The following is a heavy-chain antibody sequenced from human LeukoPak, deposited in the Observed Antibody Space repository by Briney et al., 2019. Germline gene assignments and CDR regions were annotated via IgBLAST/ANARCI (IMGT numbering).Heavy chain of an antibody. D-gene: IGHD3-22*01. CDR3: AKDMTGDDSSGYYSVGYYFDY. CDR2: ISGSGGST. V-gene: IGHV3-23*01. Sequence: GGSLRLSCAASGFTFSSYAMSWVRQAPGKGLEWVSAISGSGGSTYYADSVKGRFTISRDNSKNTLYLQMNSLRAEDTAVYYCAKDMTGDDSSGYYSVGYYFDYWGQGTLVTVSS. J-gene: IGHJ4*02. CDR1: GFTFSSYA.